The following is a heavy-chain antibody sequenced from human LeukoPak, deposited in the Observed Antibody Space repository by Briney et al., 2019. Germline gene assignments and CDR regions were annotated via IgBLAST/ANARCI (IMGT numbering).Heavy chain of an antibody. CDR1: GYSFTSYA. CDR2: ITSYDGNT. Sequence: ASVKVSCKASGYSFTSYAITWVRQAPGQGLEWMGWITSYDGNTNYAQKFQGRVTMTTDTSTGTAYMELRSLRPDDTAVVYCARGYYGACDYWGQGTLVAVSS. D-gene: IGHD4/OR15-4a*01. J-gene: IGHJ4*02. V-gene: IGHV1-18*01. CDR3: ARGYYGACDY.